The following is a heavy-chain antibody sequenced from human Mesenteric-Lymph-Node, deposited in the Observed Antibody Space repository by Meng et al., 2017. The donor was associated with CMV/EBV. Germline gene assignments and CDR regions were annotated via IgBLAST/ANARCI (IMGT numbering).Heavy chain of an antibody. J-gene: IGHJ3*02. CDR1: RFTFSNNG. Sequence: GESLKISCAASRFTFSNNGMNWVRQAPGKGLEWVAVLWFGGSNKYYADSVKGRFTISRGKSNLRGEDTVVYYCAREGGQLDAFDIWGQGTMVTVSS. D-gene: IGHD1-1*01. CDR2: LWFGGSNK. V-gene: IGHV3-33*01. CDR3: AREGGQLDAFDI.